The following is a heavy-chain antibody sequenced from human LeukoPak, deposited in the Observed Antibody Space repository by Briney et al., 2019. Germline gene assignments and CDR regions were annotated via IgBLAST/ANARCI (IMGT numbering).Heavy chain of an antibody. CDR1: GFTFSSYS. J-gene: IGHJ4*02. D-gene: IGHD3-3*01. Sequence: GGSLRLSCAASGFTFSSYSMNWVRQAPGKGLEWVSYISSSSSTIYYADSVKGRLTISRDNAKNSLYLQMNSLRAEDTAVYYCARADYDFWSGYASSYSDYWGQGTLVTVSS. CDR2: ISSSSSTI. CDR3: ARADYDFWSGYASSYSDY. V-gene: IGHV3-48*01.